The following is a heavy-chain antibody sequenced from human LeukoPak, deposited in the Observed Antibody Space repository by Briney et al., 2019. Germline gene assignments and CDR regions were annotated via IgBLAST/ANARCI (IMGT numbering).Heavy chain of an antibody. CDR3: ARDLGDFWSGYRANWFDP. V-gene: IGHV4-61*02. Sequence: SQTLSLTCTVSGGSISSGSYYWSWIRQPAGKGLEWIGRIYTSGSTNYSPSLKSRVTISVDTSKNQFSLKLSSVTAADTAVYYCARDLGDFWSGYRANWFDPWGQGTLVTVSS. J-gene: IGHJ5*02. D-gene: IGHD3-3*01. CDR1: GGSISSGSYY. CDR2: IYTSGST.